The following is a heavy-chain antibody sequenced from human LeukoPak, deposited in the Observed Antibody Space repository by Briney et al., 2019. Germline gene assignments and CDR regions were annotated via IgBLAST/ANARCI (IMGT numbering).Heavy chain of an antibody. D-gene: IGHD4-17*01. J-gene: IGHJ3*02. Sequence: GGSLRLSCAASGFSLSSHDMHWIRQVTGKGLEWVSGISATGDTYYLGVVKGRFTISRENAKNALHLQMNSLRAGDTAVYYCARSGTTMTGDGLDIWGQGTMVTVSS. V-gene: IGHV3-13*04. CDR3: ARSGTTMTGDGLDI. CDR1: GFSLSSHD. CDR2: ISATGDT.